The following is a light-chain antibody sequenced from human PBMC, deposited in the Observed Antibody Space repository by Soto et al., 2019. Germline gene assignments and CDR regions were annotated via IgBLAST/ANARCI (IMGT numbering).Light chain of an antibody. CDR3: QQYNDWPPVT. CDR2: GAS. V-gene: IGKV3-15*01. Sequence: EIVLTQSPATLSVSPGERVILSWMASQSVDISLAWYQQKPGQAPRLLIYGASTRATGIPARFSGRGSGTEFTLTISSLQSEDFAVYYCQQYNDWPPVTFGGGTKVDI. CDR1: QSVDIS. J-gene: IGKJ4*01.